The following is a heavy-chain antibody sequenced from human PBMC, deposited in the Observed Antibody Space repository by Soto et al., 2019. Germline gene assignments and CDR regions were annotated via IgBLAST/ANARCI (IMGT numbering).Heavy chain of an antibody. CDR1: GFTFSSYG. Sequence: QVQLVESGGGVVQPGRSLRLSCAASGFTFSSYGMHWVRQAPGKGLEWVAVISYDGSNKYYADSVKGRFTISRDNSKNTLYLQMNSLRAEGTAVYYCAKLLVGEWLSDAFDIWGQGTMVTVSS. V-gene: IGHV3-30*18. J-gene: IGHJ3*02. CDR3: AKLLVGEWLSDAFDI. CDR2: ISYDGSNK. D-gene: IGHD3-10*01.